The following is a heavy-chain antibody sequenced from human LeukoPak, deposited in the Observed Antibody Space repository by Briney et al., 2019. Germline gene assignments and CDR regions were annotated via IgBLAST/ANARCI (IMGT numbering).Heavy chain of an antibody. D-gene: IGHD6-19*01. CDR1: GFSFSAYG. CDR3: AKARDSSAWRTSYYFDY. Sequence: SGGSLRLSCAASGFSFSAYGMHWVRQAPGKGLEWVAYIWYDGSKKEYANSVKGRFTISRDTSKGTVYLQMNSLRAEDTAVYYCAKARDSSAWRTSYYFDYWGQGTLVTVSS. CDR2: IWYDGSKK. V-gene: IGHV3-30*02. J-gene: IGHJ4*02.